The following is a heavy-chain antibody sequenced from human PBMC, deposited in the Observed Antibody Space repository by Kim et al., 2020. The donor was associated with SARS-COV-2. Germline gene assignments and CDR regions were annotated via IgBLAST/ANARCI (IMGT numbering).Heavy chain of an antibody. J-gene: IGHJ5*02. CDR2: IYYSGST. CDR1: GGSISSYY. CDR3: ASVGVVTKGPRDVDP. Sequence: SETLSLTCTVSGGSISSYYWSWIRQPPGKGLEWIGYIYYSGSTNYNPSLKSRVTISVDTSKNQFSLKLSSVTAADTAVYYCASVGVVTKGPRDVDPWGQGTLVTVSS. V-gene: IGHV4-59*01. D-gene: IGHD2-15*01.